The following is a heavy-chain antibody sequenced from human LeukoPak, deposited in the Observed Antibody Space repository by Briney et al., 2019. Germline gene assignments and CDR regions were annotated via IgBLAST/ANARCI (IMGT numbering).Heavy chain of an antibody. CDR2: INHSGST. CDR1: GGSISSSSYY. J-gene: IGHJ3*02. V-gene: IGHV4-39*07. CDR3: ARGRAITFGGVIVTALGAFDI. D-gene: IGHD3-16*02. Sequence: SETLSLTCTVSGGSISSSSYYWSWIRQPPGTGLEWIGEINHSGSTNYNPSLKSRVTISVDTSKNQFSLKLSSVTAADTAVYYCARGRAITFGGVIVTALGAFDIWGQGTMVTVSS.